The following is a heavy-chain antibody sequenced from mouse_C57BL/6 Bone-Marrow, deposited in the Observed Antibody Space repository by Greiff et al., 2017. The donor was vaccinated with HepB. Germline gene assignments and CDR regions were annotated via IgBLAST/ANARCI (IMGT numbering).Heavy chain of an antibody. D-gene: IGHD2-3*01. J-gene: IGHJ3*01. Sequence: DVKLVESGGGLVQPGGSLKLSCAASGFTFSDYYMYWVRQTPEKRLEWVAYISNGGGSTYYPDTVKGRFTISRDNAKNTLYLQMSRLKSEDTAMYYCARRRLLQGGLTYWGQGTLVTVSA. CDR3: ARRRLLQGGLTY. CDR1: GFTFSDYY. CDR2: ISNGGGST. V-gene: IGHV5-12*01.